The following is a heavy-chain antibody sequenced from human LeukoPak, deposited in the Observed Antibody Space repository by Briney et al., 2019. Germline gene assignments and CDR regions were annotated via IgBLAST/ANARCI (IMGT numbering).Heavy chain of an antibody. D-gene: IGHD3-16*02. CDR2: ISTSGST. CDR3: AREITFGGVSVNDY. CDR1: GDSLSSHY. J-gene: IGHJ4*02. Sequence: PSETLSLPCAICGDSLSSHYWSWIRQPAGKGLEWIGRISTSGSTNYNPSLKSRVTMSVDTSKSQFSLKLSSVTAADTAVYYCAREITFGGVSVNDYWGQGTLVTVSS. V-gene: IGHV4-4*07.